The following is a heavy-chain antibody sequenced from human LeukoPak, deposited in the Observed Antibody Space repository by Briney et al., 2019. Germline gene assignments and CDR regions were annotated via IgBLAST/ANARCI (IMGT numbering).Heavy chain of an antibody. CDR3: ARVKFVVLPAAIGSGYYGMDV. Sequence: ASVKVSCKASGYTFTGYYMHWVRQAPGQGLEWMGWINPNSGGKNYAQKFQGRVTMTRDTSISTAYMELSRLRSDDTAVYYCARVKFVVLPAAIGSGYYGMDVWGQGTTVTVSS. V-gene: IGHV1-2*02. CDR1: GYTFTGYY. J-gene: IGHJ6*02. D-gene: IGHD2-2*02. CDR2: INPNSGGK.